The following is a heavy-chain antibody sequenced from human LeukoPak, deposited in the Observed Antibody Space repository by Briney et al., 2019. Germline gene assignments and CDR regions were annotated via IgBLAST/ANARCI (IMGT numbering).Heavy chain of an antibody. D-gene: IGHD6-13*01. J-gene: IGHJ4*02. Sequence: GGSLRLSCAASGFTFSSYWMHWVRQAPGKGLEWVSSISSSSSYIYDADSVEGRFTISRDNAKNSLYLQMNSLRAGDTAVYYCARGRLAGYSSSSDFDYWGQGTLVTVSS. V-gene: IGHV3-21*01. CDR2: ISSSSSYI. CDR1: GFTFSSYW. CDR3: ARGRLAGYSSSSDFDY.